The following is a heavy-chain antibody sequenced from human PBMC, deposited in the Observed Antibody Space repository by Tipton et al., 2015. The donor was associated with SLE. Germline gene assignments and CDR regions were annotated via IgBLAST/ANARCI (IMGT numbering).Heavy chain of an antibody. CDR2: ISYSGHTT. CDR3: AKDDKTVAATY. Sequence: GSLRLSCAASGFTFSNYGMSWARQAPGKGLEWVSAISYSGHTTYYADSVKGRCTISRDNSKNTLYLQMNSLRAEDTALYYCAKDDKTVAATYWGQGTLVTVS. J-gene: IGHJ1*01. CDR1: GFTFSNYG. D-gene: IGHD6-19*01. V-gene: IGHV3-23*01.